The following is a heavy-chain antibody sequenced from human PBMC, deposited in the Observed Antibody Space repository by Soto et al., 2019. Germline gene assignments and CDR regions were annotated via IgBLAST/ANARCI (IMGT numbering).Heavy chain of an antibody. J-gene: IGHJ4*02. CDR1: GGSISGYY. D-gene: IGHD6-19*01. CDR2: GHYSGST. CDR3: ARERSSGWCDY. Sequence: PSETLSLTCTVSGGSISGYYWSWIRQPPGKGLKGIGYGHYSGSTNYNPSLKSRVSISVDTSKNQFSLKLSSVTAADTAVYYCARERSSGWCDYWGQGTLVTVSS. V-gene: IGHV4-59*01.